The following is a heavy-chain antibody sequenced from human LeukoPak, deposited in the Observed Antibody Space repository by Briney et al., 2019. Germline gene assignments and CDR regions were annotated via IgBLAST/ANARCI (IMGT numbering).Heavy chain of an antibody. CDR1: GGSFSGFY. D-gene: IGHD5-12*01. CDR2: INHSGST. J-gene: IGHJ4*02. V-gene: IGHV4-34*01. Sequence: PSETLSLTCAVYGGSFSGFYWNWIRQPPGKGLEWIGEINHSGSTNYNPSLKSRVIISVDTSKNQFPLNLSSVTAADTAVYYCARSGYRPRYYFDFWGQGTMVTVSS. CDR3: ARSGYRPRYYFDF.